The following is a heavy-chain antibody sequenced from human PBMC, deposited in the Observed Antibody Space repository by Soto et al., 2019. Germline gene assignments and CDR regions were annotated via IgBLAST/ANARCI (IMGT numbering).Heavy chain of an antibody. J-gene: IGHJ5*02. D-gene: IGHD3-10*01. V-gene: IGHV2-5*02. Sequence: QITLKESGPTLVKPTQTLTLTCTFSGFSLSTSGVGVGWIRQPPGKALEWLALIYWDDDKRYSPSLKSRLTITKDTSKNQVVLTMTNMDPVDTATYYCAPAIPMVRGVITSNWFDPWGQGTLVTVSS. CDR3: APAIPMVRGVITSNWFDP. CDR2: IYWDDDK. CDR1: GFSLSTSGVG.